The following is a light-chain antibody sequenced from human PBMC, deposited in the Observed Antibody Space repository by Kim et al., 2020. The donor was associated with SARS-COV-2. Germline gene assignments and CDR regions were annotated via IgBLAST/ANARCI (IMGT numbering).Light chain of an antibody. CDR1: RSDVGGYNY. CDR3: SSYPGSNNLGV. Sequence: SVNISCTGTRSDVGGYNYVSWYQHHPGKAPKLMIYDVSKRPSGVPDRFSGSKSGHTASLTVSGLQAEDEADYYCSSYPGSNNLGVFGGGTQLTVL. J-gene: IGLJ3*02. V-gene: IGLV2-8*01. CDR2: DVS.